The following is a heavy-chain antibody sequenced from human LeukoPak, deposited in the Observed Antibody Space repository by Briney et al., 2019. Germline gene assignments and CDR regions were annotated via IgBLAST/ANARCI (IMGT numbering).Heavy chain of an antibody. D-gene: IGHD3-16*01. V-gene: IGHV4-59*01. J-gene: IGHJ6*03. CDR3: ARGSFGGVTKDYYYMDV. CDR1: GVSLSGNY. CDR2: IFYTGST. Sequence: SETLSLTCTVSGVSLSGNYWSWNRQPPGKVLKWIGYIFYTGSTKYNPSLQRRVTMLLDTSKNQFSLKLSSVSAADTAVYYCARGSFGGVTKDYYYMDVWGNGTTVTISS.